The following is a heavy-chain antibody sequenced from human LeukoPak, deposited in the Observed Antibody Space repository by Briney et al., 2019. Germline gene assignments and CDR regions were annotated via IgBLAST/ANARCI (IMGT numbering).Heavy chain of an antibody. D-gene: IGHD3-22*01. V-gene: IGHV3-30*02. CDR3: ATPYYYDSSGYYVFSIDY. Sequence: GGSLRLSXAASGFTFSSYGMHWVRQAPGKGLEWVAFIRYDGSNKYYADSVKGRFTISRDNSKNTLYLQMNSLRAEDTAVYYCATPYYYDSSGYYVFSIDYWGQGTLVTVSS. J-gene: IGHJ4*02. CDR2: IRYDGSNK. CDR1: GFTFSSYG.